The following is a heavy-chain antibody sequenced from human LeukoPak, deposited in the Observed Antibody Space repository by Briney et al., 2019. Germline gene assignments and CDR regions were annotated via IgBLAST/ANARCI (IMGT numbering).Heavy chain of an antibody. CDR3: AKGPYYHETSGHHYFDY. Sequence: PGGSLRLSCATSGFTFSVHAMHWVRQAPGKGLEWVTFIQSDGTNKYYADSVKGRFTISRDNSKNTLYLQMNSLRTEDTAVYHCAKGPYYHETSGHHYFDYWGQGTLVIVSS. CDR2: IQSDGTNK. CDR1: GFTFSVHA. D-gene: IGHD3-22*01. J-gene: IGHJ4*02. V-gene: IGHV3-30*02.